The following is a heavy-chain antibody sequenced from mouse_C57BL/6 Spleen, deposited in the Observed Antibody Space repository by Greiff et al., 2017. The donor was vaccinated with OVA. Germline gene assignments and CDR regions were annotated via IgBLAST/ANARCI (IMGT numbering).Heavy chain of an antibody. CDR1: GYTFTSYW. V-gene: IGHV1-64*01. CDR3: ARLYYGNYDYAMDY. CDR2: IHPNSGST. Sequence: QVQLQQPGAELVKPGASVKLSCKASGYTFTSYWTHWVKQRPGQGLEWIGMIHPNSGSTNYNEKFKSKATLTVDKSSSTAYMQLSSLTSEDSAVYYCARLYYGNYDYAMDYWGQGTSVTVSS. D-gene: IGHD2-1*01. J-gene: IGHJ4*01.